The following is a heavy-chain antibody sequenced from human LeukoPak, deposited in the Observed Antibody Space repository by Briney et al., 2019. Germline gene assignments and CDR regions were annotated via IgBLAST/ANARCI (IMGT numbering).Heavy chain of an antibody. J-gene: IGHJ6*03. Sequence: ASVKVSCKASGYTFTDYYIHWVRQAPGQGLEWMGWINPNSGDTNYAQKLQGRVTMTRDTSISTAYMELSRLRSDDTAVYYCARVGPSRYCSGGSCYFYYYYMDVWGKGTTVTVSS. V-gene: IGHV1-2*02. CDR3: ARVGPSRYCSGGSCYFYYYYMDV. D-gene: IGHD2-15*01. CDR1: GYTFTDYY. CDR2: INPNSGDT.